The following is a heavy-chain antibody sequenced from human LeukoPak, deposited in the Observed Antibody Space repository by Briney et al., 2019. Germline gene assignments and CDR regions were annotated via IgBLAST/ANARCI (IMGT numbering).Heavy chain of an antibody. CDR1: GYTFTSYA. Sequence: ASVKVSCKASGYTFTSYAMHWVRQAPGQRLEWMGWINAGNGNTKYSQKFQGRVTITRDTSASTAYMELSSLRSEDTAVYYCARGRYCSSTSCYEEGWFDPWGREPWSPSPQ. CDR2: INAGNGNT. V-gene: IGHV1-3*01. D-gene: IGHD2-2*01. CDR3: ARGRYCSSTSCYEEGWFDP. J-gene: IGHJ5*02.